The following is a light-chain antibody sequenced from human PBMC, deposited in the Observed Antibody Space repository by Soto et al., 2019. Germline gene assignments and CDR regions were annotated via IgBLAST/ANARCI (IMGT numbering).Light chain of an antibody. Sequence: QSVLTQPPSVSAAPGQMVTISCSGSSSNIGNNYVSWYQQLPGTAPKLLLYENNKRPSGIPDRFSGSKSGTSATLGITGLQTGDEADYYCGTWDSSLSAVFGGGTQLTVL. J-gene: IGLJ3*02. CDR2: ENN. CDR3: GTWDSSLSAV. CDR1: SSNIGNNY. V-gene: IGLV1-51*02.